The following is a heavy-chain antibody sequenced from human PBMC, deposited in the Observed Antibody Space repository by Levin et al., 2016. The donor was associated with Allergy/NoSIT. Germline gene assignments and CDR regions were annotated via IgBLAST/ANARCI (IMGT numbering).Heavy chain of an antibody. CDR1: GYTFTGYY. J-gene: IGHJ4*02. Sequence: ASVKVSCKASGYTFTGYYMHWVRQAPGQGLEWMGWINPNSGGTNYAQKFQGRVTMTRDTSISTAYMELSRLRSDDTAVYYCAREGSLGESGSYPAHFDYWGQGTLVTVSS. V-gene: IGHV1-2*02. CDR2: INPNSGGT. D-gene: IGHD1-26*01. CDR3: AREGSLGESGSYPAHFDY.